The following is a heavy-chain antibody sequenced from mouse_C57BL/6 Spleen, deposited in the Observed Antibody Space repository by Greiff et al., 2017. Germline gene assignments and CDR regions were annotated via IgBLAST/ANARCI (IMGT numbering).Heavy chain of an antibody. CDR1: GYTFTEYT. Sequence: VKLMESGAELVKPGASVKLSCKASGYTFTEYTIHWIKQRPGQGLEWIGWFYPGSGSIEYNEKFKDKATLTADKYSSTVYMELSRLTSEDTAVXFCARHEELRGFAYWGQGTLVTVSA. J-gene: IGHJ3*01. CDR3: ARHEELRGFAY. V-gene: IGHV1-62-2*01. CDR2: FYPGSGSI.